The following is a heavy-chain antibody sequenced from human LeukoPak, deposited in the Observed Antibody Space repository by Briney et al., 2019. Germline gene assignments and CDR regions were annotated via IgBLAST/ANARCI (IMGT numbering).Heavy chain of an antibody. CDR3: ARGYCSGGSRYEAYYYYGMDV. D-gene: IGHD2-15*01. J-gene: IGHJ6*02. CDR1: GGTFSSYA. CDR2: IIPIFGTA. Sequence: SVKVSCKASGGTFSSYAISWVRQAPGQGLEWMGGIIPIFGTANYAQKFQGRVTITADESTSTAYMELSSLRSEDTAVYYCARGYCSGGSRYEAYYYYGMDVWGQGTTVTVSS. V-gene: IGHV1-69*01.